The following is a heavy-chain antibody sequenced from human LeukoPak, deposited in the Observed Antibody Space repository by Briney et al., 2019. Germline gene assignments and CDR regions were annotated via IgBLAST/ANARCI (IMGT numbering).Heavy chain of an antibody. CDR2: ISSSSSYI. CDR1: GFTFSSYS. J-gene: IGHJ3*02. V-gene: IGHV3-21*01. Sequence: GGSLRLSCAASGFTFSSYSMNWVRQAPGKGLEWVSSISSSSSYIYYADSVKGRFTISRDNAKNSLYLQINSLRAEDTAVYYCARDGGYSYGANAFDIWGQGTMVTVSS. D-gene: IGHD5-18*01. CDR3: ARDGGYSYGANAFDI.